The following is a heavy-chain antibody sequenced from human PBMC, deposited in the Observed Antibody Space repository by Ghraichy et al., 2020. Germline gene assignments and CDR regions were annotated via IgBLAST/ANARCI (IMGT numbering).Heavy chain of an antibody. CDR2: ISSRSSSS. V-gene: IGHV3-11*06. CDR3: VRGRQLTF. J-gene: IGHJ4*02. Sequence: GGSLRLSCAASGFTFSDYYMHWVRQAPGKGLEWVSYISSRSSSSNYADSVKGRFTISRDNAEDSLHLQMNSLRAEDTAVYYCVRGRQLTFWGQGTLVTVSS. CDR1: GFTFSDYY. D-gene: IGHD6-13*01.